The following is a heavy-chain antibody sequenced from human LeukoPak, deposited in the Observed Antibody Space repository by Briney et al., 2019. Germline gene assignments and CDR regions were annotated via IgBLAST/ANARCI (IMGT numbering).Heavy chain of an antibody. CDR1: GFTFSSYA. CDR2: ISYDGSNK. D-gene: IGHD2-2*01. V-gene: IGHV3-30-3*01. J-gene: IGHJ4*02. CDR3: ARDLGRYCSSTSCYPFDY. Sequence: GGSLRLSCAASGFTFSSYAMHWVRQAPGKGLEWVAVISYDGSNKYYADSVKGRFTISRDNSKNSLYLQMNSLRAEDTAVYYCARDLGRYCSSTSCYPFDYWGQGTLVTVSS.